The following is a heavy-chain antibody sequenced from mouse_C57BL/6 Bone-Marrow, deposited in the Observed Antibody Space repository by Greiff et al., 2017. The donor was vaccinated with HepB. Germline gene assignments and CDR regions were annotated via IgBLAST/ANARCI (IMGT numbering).Heavy chain of an antibody. J-gene: IGHJ4*01. CDR1: GYSFTGYF. V-gene: IGHV1-20*01. Sequence: VQLKQSGPELVKPGDSVKISCKASGYSFTGYFMNWVMQSHGKSLEWIGRINPYNGDTFYNQKFKGKATLTVDKSSSTAHMELRSLTSEDSAVYYCARWSGLLPYYYAMDYWGQGTSVTVSS. D-gene: IGHD1-1*01. CDR3: ARWSGLLPYYYAMDY. CDR2: INPYNGDT.